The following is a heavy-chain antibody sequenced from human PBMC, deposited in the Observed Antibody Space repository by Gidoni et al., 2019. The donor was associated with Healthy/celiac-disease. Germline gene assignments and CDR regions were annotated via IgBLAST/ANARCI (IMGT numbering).Heavy chain of an antibody. D-gene: IGHD6-13*01. CDR1: GGSVGSGSYY. J-gene: IGHJ6*03. V-gene: IGHV4-61*01. CDR3: ARLYSSSWYGGSYYMDV. CDR2: IYYSGST. Sequence: QVQLQESGPGLVKPSETLSLTCTVSGGSVGSGSYYWSWIRQPPGKGLEWIGYIYYSGSTNYNPSLKSRVTISVDTSKNQFSLKLSSVTAADTAVYDCARLYSSSWYGGSYYMDVWGKGTTVTVSS.